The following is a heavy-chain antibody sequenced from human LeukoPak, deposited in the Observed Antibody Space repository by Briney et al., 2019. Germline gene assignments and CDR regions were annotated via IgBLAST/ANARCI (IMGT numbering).Heavy chain of an antibody. CDR2: INHNGNVN. J-gene: IGHJ3*02. Sequence: GGSLRLSCAASGFTFSSYWMNWARQAPGKGLEWVASINHNGNVNYYVDSVKGRFTISRDNAKNSLYLQMNSLRAEDTALYYCAKDLLPYPTGSDIWGQGTMVTVSS. CDR3: AKDLLPYPTGSDI. CDR1: GFTFSSYW. V-gene: IGHV3-7*03. D-gene: IGHD1-14*01.